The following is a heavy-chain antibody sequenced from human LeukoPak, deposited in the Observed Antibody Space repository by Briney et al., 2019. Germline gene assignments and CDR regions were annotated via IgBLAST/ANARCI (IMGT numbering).Heavy chain of an antibody. D-gene: IGHD5-24*01. V-gene: IGHV3-21*01. CDR3: ARGGYNLAFAFDY. J-gene: IGHJ4*02. Sequence: PGGSLRLSCAASGFTFSSYSMNWVRQAPGKGLEWVSSISSSSSYIYYADSVKGRFTISRDNAKNSLYLQMNSLRAEDTAVYYCARGGYNLAFAFDYWGQGTLVTVSS. CDR2: ISSSSSYI. CDR1: GFTFSSYS.